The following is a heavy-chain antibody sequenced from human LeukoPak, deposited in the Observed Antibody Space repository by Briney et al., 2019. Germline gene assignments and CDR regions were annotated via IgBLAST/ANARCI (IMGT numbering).Heavy chain of an antibody. D-gene: IGHD3-10*01. CDR2: INHSGST. J-gene: IGHJ4*02. CDR1: GGSFSGYY. V-gene: IGHV4-34*01. CDR3: ATSSMVRGVIRRDSSYYFDH. Sequence: WETLSLTCAVYGGSFSGYYWSWIRQPPGKGLEWIGEINHSGSTNYNPSLKSRVTISVDTSKSQFSLKLSSVTAADTAVYYCATSSMVRGVIRRDSSYYFDHWGQGTLVTVSS.